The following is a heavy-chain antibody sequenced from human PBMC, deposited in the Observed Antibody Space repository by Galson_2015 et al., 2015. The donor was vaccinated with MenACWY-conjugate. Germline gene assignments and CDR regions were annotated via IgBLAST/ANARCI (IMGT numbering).Heavy chain of an antibody. J-gene: IGHJ3*02. V-gene: IGHV4-59*01. CDR1: GGSISSYY. Sequence: SETLSLTCTVSGGSISSYYWSWIRQPPGKGLEWIGYIYYSGSTNYNPSLKSRVTISVDTSKNQFSLKLSSVTAADTAVYYCARYLYSGSSGDAFDIWGQGTMVTVSS. CDR2: IYYSGST. D-gene: IGHD1-26*01. CDR3: ARYLYSGSSGDAFDI.